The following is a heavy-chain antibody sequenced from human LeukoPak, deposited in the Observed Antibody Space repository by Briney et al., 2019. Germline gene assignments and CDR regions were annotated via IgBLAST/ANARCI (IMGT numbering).Heavy chain of an antibody. J-gene: IGHJ4*02. V-gene: IGHV3-21*01. CDR3: ARVRSAAAGPLDY. CDR2: IRSSTTYV. D-gene: IGHD6-13*01. Sequence: PGGSLRLSCAASGFTFSNYNMNWVRQAPGKGLEWVSSIRSSTTYVYYADSVKGRFTISRDNAKKSLYLQMNRLRADDTAVYHCARVRSAAAGPLDYWGQGTLVTVSS. CDR1: GFTFSNYN.